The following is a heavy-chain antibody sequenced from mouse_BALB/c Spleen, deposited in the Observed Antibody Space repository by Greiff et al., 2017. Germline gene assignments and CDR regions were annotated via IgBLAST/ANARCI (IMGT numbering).Heavy chain of an antibody. D-gene: IGHD2-12*01. CDR1: GFTFSSYG. CDR3: ARKGLYSADY. V-gene: IGHV5-6*01. J-gene: IGHJ4*01. CDR2: ISSGGSYT. Sequence: EVKVVESGGDLVKPGGSLKLSCAASGFTFSSYGMSWVRQTPDKRLEWVATISSGGSYTYYPDSVKGRFTISRDNAKNTLYLQMSRLKSEDTAMYYCARKGLYSADYWGQGTSVTVSS.